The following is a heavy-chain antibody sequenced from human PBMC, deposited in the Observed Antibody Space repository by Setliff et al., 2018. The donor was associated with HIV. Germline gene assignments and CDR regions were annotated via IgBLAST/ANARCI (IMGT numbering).Heavy chain of an antibody. CDR2: FDPEDGVT. J-gene: IGHJ4*02. D-gene: IGHD1-26*01. Sequence: GASVKVSCKVYGYTVAEFSMHWVRQAPGKGLEWVAGFDPEDGVTFYAQNFQGRVTLTTDTSTSTAYMELRSLRSDDTAVYYCARVRVGATPLDYWGQGTLVTVSS. CDR3: ARVRVGATPLDY. CDR1: GYTVAEFS. V-gene: IGHV1-24*01.